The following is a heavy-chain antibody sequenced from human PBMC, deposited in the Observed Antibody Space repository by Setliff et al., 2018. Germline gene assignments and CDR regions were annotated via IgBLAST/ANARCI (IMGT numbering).Heavy chain of an antibody. D-gene: IGHD3-3*01. Sequence: PSETLSLTCAVSGYSISSGYYWGWIRQPPGKGLEWLGSVRHRGGTYYNPSLKSRVTISVDTSKNQFSLKLSSVTAADTAVYYCARGGKILEWLYAHDYWGQGTLVTVSS. J-gene: IGHJ4*02. V-gene: IGHV4-38-2*01. CDR2: VRHRGGT. CDR3: ARGGKILEWLYAHDY. CDR1: GYSISSGYY.